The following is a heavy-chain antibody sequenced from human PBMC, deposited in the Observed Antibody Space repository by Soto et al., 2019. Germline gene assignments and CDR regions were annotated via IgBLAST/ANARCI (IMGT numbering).Heavy chain of an antibody. D-gene: IGHD1-1*01. Sequence: QVQLVQSGAEVKKPGASVKVSCKASGYTFTSYDINWVRQATGQGLEWMGWMNPNSGNTGYAQKFQGRVTMTRNTXIXXXXXXXSXLRSEDTAVYYCARERTGTTSMDVWGQGTTVTVSS. CDR3: ARERTGTTSMDV. CDR2: MNPNSGNT. CDR1: GYTFTSYD. V-gene: IGHV1-8*01. J-gene: IGHJ6*02.